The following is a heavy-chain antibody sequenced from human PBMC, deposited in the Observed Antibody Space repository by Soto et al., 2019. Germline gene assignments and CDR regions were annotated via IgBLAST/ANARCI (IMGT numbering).Heavy chain of an antibody. V-gene: IGHV4-39*02. CDR3: AKWEQQLGNFDY. CDR1: GDSISSGSYY. CDR2: ISYSGST. J-gene: IGHJ4*02. D-gene: IGHD6-13*01. Sequence: PSETLSLTCIVSGDSISSGSYYWGWIRQSPGKGLEWIGSISYSGSTYYNPSLKSRVTISADTSNNHFSLNLGSVTAADTAVYYRAKWEQQLGNFDYWGQGILVTVSS.